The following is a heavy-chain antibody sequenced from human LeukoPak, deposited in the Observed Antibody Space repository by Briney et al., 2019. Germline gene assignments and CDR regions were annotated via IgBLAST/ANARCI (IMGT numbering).Heavy chain of an antibody. J-gene: IGHJ4*02. CDR3: AKGMVAGAAAGTPPFDY. CDR2: ISGSGGST. Sequence: PGGSLRLSCAASGFTFSSYSMNWVRQAPGKGLEWVSAISGSGGSTYYADSVKGRFTISRDNSKNTLYLQMNSLRAEDTAVYYCAKGMVAGAAAGTPPFDYWGQGTLVTVSS. V-gene: IGHV3-23*01. D-gene: IGHD6-13*01. CDR1: GFTFSSYS.